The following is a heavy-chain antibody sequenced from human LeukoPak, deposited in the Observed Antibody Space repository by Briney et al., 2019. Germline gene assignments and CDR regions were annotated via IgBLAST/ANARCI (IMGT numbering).Heavy chain of an antibody. D-gene: IGHD2-2*01. J-gene: IGHJ4*02. CDR2: IYTSGST. CDR3: ARGYCSSTSCYLLDY. CDR1: GGSISSYY. Sequence: PSETLSLTCTVSGGSISSYYWSWIRQPAGKGLEWIGRIYTSGSTNYNPSLKSRVTMSVDTSKNQFSLKLSSVTAADTAVYYCARGYCSSTSCYLLDYWGQGTLVTVSS. V-gene: IGHV4-4*07.